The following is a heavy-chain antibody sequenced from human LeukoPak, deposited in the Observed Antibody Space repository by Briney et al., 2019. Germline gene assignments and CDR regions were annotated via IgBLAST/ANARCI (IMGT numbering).Heavy chain of an antibody. V-gene: IGHV1-18*01. D-gene: IGHD3-22*01. J-gene: IGHJ4*02. CDR2: ISAYNGNT. CDR1: GYTFTSYG. Sequence: GASVKVSCKASGYTFTSYGISWVRQAPGQGLEWMGWISAYNGNTNYAQKLQGRVTMTTDTSTSTAYMELRGLRSDDTAVYYCARVGANYDSKGDFDYWGQGTLVTVSS. CDR3: ARVGANYDSKGDFDY.